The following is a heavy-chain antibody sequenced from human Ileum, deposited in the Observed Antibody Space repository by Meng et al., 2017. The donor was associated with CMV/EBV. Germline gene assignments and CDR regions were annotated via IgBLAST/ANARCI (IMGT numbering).Heavy chain of an antibody. D-gene: IGHD4-17*01. CDR1: GDSIISDDHY. Sequence: QVQLQESGPGLVESSQTLSLTCNVSGDSIISDDHYWSWIRQPPGKGLEWIGYVFYSGSTYYNPSLMSRVTISVDTSKNQFSLRLSSVTAADTAVYYCARELRYGDYYFDSWGQGTLVTVSS. J-gene: IGHJ4*02. CDR3: ARELRYGDYYFDS. CDR2: VFYSGST. V-gene: IGHV4-30-4*08.